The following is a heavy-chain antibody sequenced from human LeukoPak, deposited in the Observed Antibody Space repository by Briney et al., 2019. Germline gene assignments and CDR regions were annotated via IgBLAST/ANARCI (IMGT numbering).Heavy chain of an antibody. V-gene: IGHV3-7*01. CDR1: GFTFSSYW. CDR3: ARDLNQLWTPHYYFDY. Sequence: GGSLRLSCAASGFTFSSYWMSWVRQAPGKGLEWVANIKQDGSEKYYVESVKGRFTISRDNAKKSLYLQMNSLRAEDTAVYYCARDLNQLWTPHYYFDYWGQGTLVTVSS. CDR2: IKQDGSEK. D-gene: IGHD5-18*01. J-gene: IGHJ4*02.